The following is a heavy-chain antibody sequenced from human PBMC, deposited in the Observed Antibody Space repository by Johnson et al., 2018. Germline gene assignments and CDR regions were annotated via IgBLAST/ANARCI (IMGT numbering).Heavy chain of an antibody. V-gene: IGHV3-33*01. CDR3: VRDPDYGDRSVRGYTSGLDV. CDR2: IWYDGSHG. D-gene: IGHD4-17*01. Sequence: VQLVQSGGGVVRPGRSLRLSCEASGFNFSRYGMHWVSKTPAKGLEWVAVIWYDGSHGFYADSVKGRLTVPRDDVKNLLYRQLNSLRAGDTAAYSCVRDPDYGDRSVRGYTSGLDVWGQGTTVPVSS. J-gene: IGHJ6*02. CDR1: GFNFSRYG.